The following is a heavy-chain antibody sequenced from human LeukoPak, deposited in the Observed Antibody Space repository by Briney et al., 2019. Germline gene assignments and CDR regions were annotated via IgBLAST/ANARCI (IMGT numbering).Heavy chain of an antibody. V-gene: IGHV3-49*03. D-gene: IGHD3-3*01. CDR1: GFTFGDYA. CDR3: TRRQTNFWSGYYGDFDY. CDR2: IRSKAYGETA. Sequence: GGSLRLSCTASGFTFGDYAMSWIRQAPGKGLEWVGFIRSKAYGETADYAASVKGRFTISRDDSKSIAYLQMNSLKTEDTAVYYCTRRQTNFWSGYYGDFDYWGQGTLVTVSS. J-gene: IGHJ4*02.